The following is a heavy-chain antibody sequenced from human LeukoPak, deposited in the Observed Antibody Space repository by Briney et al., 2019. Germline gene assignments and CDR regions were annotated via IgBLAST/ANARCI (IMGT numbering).Heavy chain of an antibody. Sequence: ASVKVSCKASGYTFTGYYMHWVRQAPGQGPEWMGVISPSGGSTTYAQKFQGRVTLTRDMSTSTDYLELSSLRSEDTAVYYCARGIAYNDFWSGYYTGGVIYYYMDVWGKGTTVTVSS. V-gene: IGHV1-46*01. CDR3: ARGIAYNDFWSGYYTGGVIYYYMDV. CDR1: GYTFTGYY. CDR2: ISPSGGST. J-gene: IGHJ6*03. D-gene: IGHD3-3*01.